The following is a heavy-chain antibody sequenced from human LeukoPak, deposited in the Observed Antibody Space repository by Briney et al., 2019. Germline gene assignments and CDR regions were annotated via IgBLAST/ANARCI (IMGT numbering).Heavy chain of an antibody. Sequence: SETLSLTCTVSGGSISSYYWSWIRQPAGKGLEWNGRIYTSGSTNYNPSLKSRVTMSVDTSKNQFSLKLSSVTTADTAVYYCARVGTYYDILTGWGQGTLVTVSS. V-gene: IGHV4-4*07. CDR3: ARVGTYYDILTG. J-gene: IGHJ4*02. CDR1: GGSISSYY. D-gene: IGHD3-9*01. CDR2: IYTSGST.